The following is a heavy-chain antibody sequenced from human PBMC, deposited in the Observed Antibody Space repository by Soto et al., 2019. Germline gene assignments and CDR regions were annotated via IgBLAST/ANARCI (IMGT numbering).Heavy chain of an antibody. CDR1: GGSISSYY. Sequence: PSETLSLTCTGSGGSISSYYWSWIRQPPGKGLEWIGYIYYSGSTNYNPSLKSRVTISVDTSKNQFSLKLSSVTAADTAVYYCARGRITMVRGVMNWFDPWGQGTLVTVSS. V-gene: IGHV4-59*01. J-gene: IGHJ5*02. D-gene: IGHD3-10*01. CDR2: IYYSGST. CDR3: ARGRITMVRGVMNWFDP.